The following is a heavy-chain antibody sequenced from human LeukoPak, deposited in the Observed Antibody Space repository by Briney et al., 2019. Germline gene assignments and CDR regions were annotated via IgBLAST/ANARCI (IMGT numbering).Heavy chain of an antibody. Sequence: GGSLRLSXAASGFTFSSYAMSWVRQAPGKGLEWVSAISGSGGSTYYADSVNGRFTISRDNSKNTLYLQMNSLRAEDTAVYYCAMYGDRLFDYWGQGTLVTVSS. CDR2: ISGSGGST. J-gene: IGHJ4*02. D-gene: IGHD4-17*01. V-gene: IGHV3-23*01. CDR3: AMYGDRLFDY. CDR1: GFTFSSYA.